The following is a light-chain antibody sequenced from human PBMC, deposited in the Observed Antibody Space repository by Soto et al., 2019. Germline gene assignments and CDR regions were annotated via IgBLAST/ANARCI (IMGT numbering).Light chain of an antibody. CDR2: DAS. Sequence: EIVLTQSPGTLSLSPGEGATLSCRASQSVVSRYLAWYQQKPGQAPRLLIYDASNRATDIPDRFSGSGSGTDFTLTISRLEPADSAVYYCQQYGNSFRTFGQGTKVEIK. CDR1: QSVVSRY. J-gene: IGKJ1*01. CDR3: QQYGNSFRT. V-gene: IGKV3-20*01.